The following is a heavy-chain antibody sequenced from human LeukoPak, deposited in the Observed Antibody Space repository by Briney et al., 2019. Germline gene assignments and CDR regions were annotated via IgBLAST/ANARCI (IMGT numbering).Heavy chain of an antibody. V-gene: IGHV3-21*01. Sequence: PGGSLRLSCAASGFTFSSYSMNWVRQAPGKGLEWASSISSSSSYIYYADSVEGRFTISRDNAKNSLYLQMNSLRAEDTAVYYCARDSSSSRDAFDIWGQGTMVTVSS. CDR1: GFTFSSYS. D-gene: IGHD6-13*01. CDR3: ARDSSSSRDAFDI. J-gene: IGHJ3*02. CDR2: ISSSSSYI.